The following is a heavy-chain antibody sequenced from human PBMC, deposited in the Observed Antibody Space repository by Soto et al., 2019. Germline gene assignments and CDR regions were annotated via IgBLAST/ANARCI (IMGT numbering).Heavy chain of an antibody. V-gene: IGHV4-39*01. J-gene: IGHJ4*02. D-gene: IGHD3-22*01. CDR1: GGSISSSSYY. CDR3: ATVFRYYDSSGLDY. CDR2: IYYSGST. Sequence: SETLSLTCTVSGGSISSSSYYWGWIRQPPGKGLEWIGSIYYSGSTYYNPSLKSRVTISVDTSKNQFSLKLSSVTAADTAVYYCATVFRYYDSSGLDYWGQGTLVTVSS.